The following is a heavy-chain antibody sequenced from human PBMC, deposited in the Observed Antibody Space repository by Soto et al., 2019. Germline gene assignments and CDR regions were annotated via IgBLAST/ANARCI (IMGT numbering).Heavy chain of an antibody. V-gene: IGHV1-69*13. CDR3: ARDQFYYDSSGRDYYYYAMDV. Sequence: SLNVYCKTSGRAFSVDASSWVRQTPGQGLEWMGGIIPIFGTANYAQKFQGRVTITADESTSTAYMELSSLRSEDTAVYYCARDQFYYDSSGRDYYYYAMDVWGQGTTVTVSS. J-gene: IGHJ6*02. CDR2: IIPIFGTA. D-gene: IGHD3-22*01. CDR1: GRAFSVDA.